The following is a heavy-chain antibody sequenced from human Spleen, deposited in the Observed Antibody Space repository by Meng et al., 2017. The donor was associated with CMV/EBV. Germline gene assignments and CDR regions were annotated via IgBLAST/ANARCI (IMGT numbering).Heavy chain of an antibody. V-gene: IGHV3-23*01. CDR1: GFTFSGYA. J-gene: IGHJ3*02. Sequence: GGSLRLSCAASGFTFSGYAMSWVRQAPGKGLEWVSTITSSGGSTYYADSVKGRFTISRDNFKHTLYLQMNSLRAEDTAVYYCARAKDIVVRAFDIWGQGTMVTVSS. CDR3: ARAKDIVVRAFDI. CDR2: ITSSGGST. D-gene: IGHD2-2*01.